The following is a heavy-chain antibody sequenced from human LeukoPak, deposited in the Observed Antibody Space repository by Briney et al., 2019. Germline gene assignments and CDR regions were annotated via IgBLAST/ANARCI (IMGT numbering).Heavy chain of an antibody. CDR1: GYSITSGYY. D-gene: IGHD1-26*01. CDR2: IYHSGST. CDR3: ARARSGSYPDY. J-gene: IGHJ4*02. V-gene: IGHV4-38-2*02. Sequence: SETLSLTCTVSGYSITSGYYWGWIRQPPGKGLEWIGSIYHSGSTHYNPSLNSRVTMSVDTSKNQVSLKLSSVTAADTAVYYCARARSGSYPDYWGQGTLVTVSS.